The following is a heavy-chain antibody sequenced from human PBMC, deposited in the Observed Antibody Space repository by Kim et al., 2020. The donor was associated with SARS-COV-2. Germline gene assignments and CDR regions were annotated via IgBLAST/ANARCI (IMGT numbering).Heavy chain of an antibody. Sequence: NKYYADSVKGRFTISRDNTKNTLYLQRNSLRAEDTAVYYCACQYSSTFDYWGQGTLVTVSS. D-gene: IGHD6-13*01. J-gene: IGHJ4*02. V-gene: IGHV3-30*02. CDR2: NK. CDR3: ACQYSSTFDY.